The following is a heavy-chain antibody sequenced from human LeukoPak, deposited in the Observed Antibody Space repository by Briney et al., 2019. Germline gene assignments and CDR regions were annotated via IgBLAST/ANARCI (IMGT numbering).Heavy chain of an antibody. D-gene: IGHD3-9*01. CDR2: ISGSGGST. CDR3: ANGGPKVELRYFDWLQGSLIWDV. CDR1: GFTFSSYA. Sequence: GGSLRLSCAASGFTFSSYAMSWVRQAPGKGLEWVSAISGSGGSTYYADSVKGRFTISRDNSKNTLYLQMNSLRAEDTAVYYCANGGPKVELRYFDWLQGSLIWDVWGQGTTVTVSS. V-gene: IGHV3-23*01. J-gene: IGHJ6*02.